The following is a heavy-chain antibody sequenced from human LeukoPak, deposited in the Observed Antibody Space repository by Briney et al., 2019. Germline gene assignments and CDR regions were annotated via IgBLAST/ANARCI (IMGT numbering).Heavy chain of an antibody. CDR1: GFSFSDYY. J-gene: IGHJ4*02. V-gene: IGHV3-11*06. D-gene: IGHD6-19*01. Sequence: PGGPLRLSCAASGFSFSDYYMTWIRQAPGKGLEWVSYISSSSSYTNYADSVKGRFTISRDNAKNSLYLQMNSLRAEDTAVYYCARVTSGWYKDYWGQGTLVTVSS. CDR3: ARVTSGWYKDY. CDR2: ISSSSSYT.